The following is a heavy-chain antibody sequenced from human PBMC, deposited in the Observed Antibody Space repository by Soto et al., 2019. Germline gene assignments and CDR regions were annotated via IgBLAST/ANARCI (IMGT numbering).Heavy chain of an antibody. D-gene: IGHD1-1*01. CDR1: GFTFDDYA. Sequence: CGSMRLSCAASGFTFDDYAMHWVRQAPGKGLEWVSGISWNSGSIGYADSVKGRFTISRDNAKNSLYLQMNRLRAEDTALYSCAKDISWNDCSFGYWGQGTLLSVSS. CDR3: AKDISWNDCSFGY. CDR2: ISWNSGSI. V-gene: IGHV3-9*01. J-gene: IGHJ4*02.